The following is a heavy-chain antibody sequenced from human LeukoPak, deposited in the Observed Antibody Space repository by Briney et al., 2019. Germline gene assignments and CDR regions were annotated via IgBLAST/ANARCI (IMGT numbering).Heavy chain of an antibody. Sequence: SETLSLTCAVYGGSFSGYYWSWIRQPPGKGLEWIGEINHSGSTNYNPSLKSRVTISVDTSKNQFSLKLSSVTAADTAVYYCARDHHCSSTSCPGHYFDYWGQGTLVTVSS. J-gene: IGHJ4*02. V-gene: IGHV4-34*01. D-gene: IGHD2-2*01. CDR3: ARDHHCSSTSCPGHYFDY. CDR1: GGSFSGYY. CDR2: INHSGST.